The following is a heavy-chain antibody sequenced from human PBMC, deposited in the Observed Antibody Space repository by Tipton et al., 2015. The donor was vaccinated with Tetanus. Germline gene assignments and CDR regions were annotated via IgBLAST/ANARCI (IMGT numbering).Heavy chain of an antibody. J-gene: IGHJ4*02. CDR1: GFTFSNAW. D-gene: IGHD7-27*01. CDR3: TTGPLGIDDY. CDR2: IKSKTDGGTT. V-gene: IGHV3-15*01. Sequence: GSLRLSCAASGFTFSNAWMSWVRQAPGKGPEWVGRIKSKTDGGTTDYAAPVKGRFAISRDDSKNTLYLQMNSLKTEDTAVYYCTTGPLGIDDYWGQGTLVTASS.